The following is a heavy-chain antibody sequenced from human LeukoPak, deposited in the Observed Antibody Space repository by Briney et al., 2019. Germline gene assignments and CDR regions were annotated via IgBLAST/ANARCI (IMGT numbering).Heavy chain of an antibody. CDR3: VRGTETTFDH. J-gene: IGHJ4*02. CDR1: GGSISSYY. D-gene: IGHD4-17*01. Sequence: SETLSLTCTVSGGSISSYYWSWIRQPPGKGLEWIGYIYYSGSTNCNPSLKSRLTISVDTSKNQFSLKLTSVTAADTAMYYCVRGTETTFDHWAQGTLVTVSS. V-gene: IGHV4-59*01. CDR2: IYYSGST.